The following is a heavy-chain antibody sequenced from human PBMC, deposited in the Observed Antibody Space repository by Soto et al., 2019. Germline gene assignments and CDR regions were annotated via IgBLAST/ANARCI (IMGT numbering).Heavy chain of an antibody. V-gene: IGHV3-74*01. J-gene: IGHJ4*02. Sequence: LILSCAASGFSVSGYWIHWVRQAPGKGLVWVSHINGDGSSTNYADSVKGRFTISRDYAKNTLYLQMNSLRVEDTAVYYCARGGAYIYGPQYDWGQGTLVTVSS. CDR3: ARGGAYIYGPQYD. CDR1: GFSVSGYW. CDR2: INGDGSST. D-gene: IGHD5-18*01.